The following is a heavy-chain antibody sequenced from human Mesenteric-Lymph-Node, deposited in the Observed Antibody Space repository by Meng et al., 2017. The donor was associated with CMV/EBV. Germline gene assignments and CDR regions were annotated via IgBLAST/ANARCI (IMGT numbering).Heavy chain of an antibody. CDR1: GFTVSSTY. CDR3: ARDEGFFQH. CDR2: IYNSGST. V-gene: IGHV3-53*01. Sequence: LRLSCAASGFTVSSTYMSWVRQAPGKGLEWVSVIYNSGSTYYADSVKGRFTISRDTSKNTLYLQMNSLRAEDTAVYYCARDEGFFQHWGQGTLVTVSS. J-gene: IGHJ1*01.